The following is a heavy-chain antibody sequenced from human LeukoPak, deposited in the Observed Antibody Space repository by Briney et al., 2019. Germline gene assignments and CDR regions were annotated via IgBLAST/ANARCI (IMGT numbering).Heavy chain of an antibody. CDR3: ARGIAAARTVEYFQH. D-gene: IGHD6-13*01. CDR1: GFTFSSYW. V-gene: IGHV3-74*01. CDR2: INSDGSST. Sequence: GGSLRLSCAAPGFTFSSYWMHWVRQAPGKGLVWVSRINSDGSSTSYADSVKGRFTISRDNAKNTLYLQMNSLRAEDTAMYYCARGIAAARTVEYFQHWGQGTLVTVSS. J-gene: IGHJ1*01.